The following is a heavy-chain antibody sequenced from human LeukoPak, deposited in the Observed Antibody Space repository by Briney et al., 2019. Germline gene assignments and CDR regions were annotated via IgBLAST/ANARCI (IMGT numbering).Heavy chain of an antibody. CDR2: IGGSSGST. J-gene: IGHJ5*02. CDR3: AKASVAIPQYCNS. CDR1: GFTFSSYA. D-gene: IGHD2-2*02. V-gene: IGHV3-23*01. Sequence: GGSLRLSCAASGFTFSSYAMRWVRQAPGKGLEWVSSIGGSSGSTYYADSVKGRFTNSRDNSKNTLYLQMNSLTAADTAMYFCAKASVAIPQYCNSWGQGTLVTVSS.